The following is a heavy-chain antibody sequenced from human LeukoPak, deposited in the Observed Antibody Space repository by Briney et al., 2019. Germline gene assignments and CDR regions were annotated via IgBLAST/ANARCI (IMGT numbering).Heavy chain of an antibody. V-gene: IGHV3-23*01. CDR1: GFTFSTYA. Sequence: PGGSLRLSCAASGFTFSTYAVTWVRQAPEKGLEWVSTISGSGDSTYYADSVKGRFTISRDNSKDTLYLQMSSVRVDDTAVYYCARDRGCYYDSRGFYWGYYFDSWGQGILVTVST. CDR3: ARDRGCYYDSRGFYWGYYFDS. J-gene: IGHJ4*02. CDR2: ISGSGDST. D-gene: IGHD3-22*01.